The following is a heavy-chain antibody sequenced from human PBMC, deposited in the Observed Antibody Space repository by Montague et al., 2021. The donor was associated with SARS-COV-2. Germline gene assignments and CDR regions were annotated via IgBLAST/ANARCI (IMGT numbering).Heavy chain of an antibody. D-gene: IGHD3-22*01. Sequence: SETLSLTCAVYGGSFGDDHWSWIRQPPGKGLEWIGNISQSGRTNYNPSLKSRVTISVDTSKNQFSLKLTSVTAADTGLYFCARGHLSVSMIVVVFTSASYYVDYWGQGAQVTASS. V-gene: IGHV4-34*01. CDR3: ARGHLSVSMIVVVFTSASYYVDY. J-gene: IGHJ4*02. CDR1: GGSFGDDH. CDR2: ISQSGRT.